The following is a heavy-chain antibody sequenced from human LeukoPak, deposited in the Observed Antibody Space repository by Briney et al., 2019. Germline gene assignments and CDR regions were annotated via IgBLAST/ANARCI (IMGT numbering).Heavy chain of an antibody. J-gene: IGHJ6*02. V-gene: IGHV4-59*01. Sequence: PSQTLSLTCTVSGGSISSYYWSWIRQPPGKGLEWIGYIYYSGSTNYNPSLKSRVTISVDTSKNQFSLKLSSVTAADTAVYYCARLRAAAGTRYYYYGMDVWGQGTTVTASS. D-gene: IGHD6-13*01. CDR3: ARLRAAAGTRYYYYGMDV. CDR1: GGSISSYY. CDR2: IYYSGST.